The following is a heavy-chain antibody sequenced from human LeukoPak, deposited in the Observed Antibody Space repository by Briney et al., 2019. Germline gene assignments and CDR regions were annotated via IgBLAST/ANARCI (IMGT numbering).Heavy chain of an antibody. Sequence: SVKVSCKASGGTFSSYAISWVRQAPGQGLEWMGRIIPILGIANYAQKFQGRVMITADKSTSTAYMELSSLRSEDTAVYYCALDSSSWYAGYQVNFDYWGQGTLVTVSS. CDR1: GGTFSSYA. V-gene: IGHV1-69*04. D-gene: IGHD6-13*01. J-gene: IGHJ4*02. CDR3: ALDSSSWYAGYQVNFDY. CDR2: IIPILGIA.